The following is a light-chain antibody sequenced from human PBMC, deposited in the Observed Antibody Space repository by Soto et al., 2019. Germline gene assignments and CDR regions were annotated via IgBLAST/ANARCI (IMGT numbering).Light chain of an antibody. CDR1: QDIGTY. Sequence: RITQSPSSLSTSTGDRVSITCRATQDIGTYLAWYQQVPGKAPKLLIYGASTLQTGVPSRFSGSGSGTDFTLTISYLQSEDFGNYYCQQFYNYPRTFGQGTKVDIK. CDR3: QQFYNYPRT. CDR2: GAS. J-gene: IGKJ1*01. V-gene: IGKV1-8*01.